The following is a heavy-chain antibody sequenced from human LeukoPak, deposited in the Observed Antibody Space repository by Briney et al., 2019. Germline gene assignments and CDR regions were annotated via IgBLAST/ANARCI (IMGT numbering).Heavy chain of an antibody. D-gene: IGHD3-22*01. CDR1: GYSISSGYY. J-gene: IGHJ3*02. CDR2: IYHSGST. CDR3: ARQDYYDSSVIDAFDI. Sequence: SETLYLTCAVSGYSISSGYYWGWIRQPPGKGLEWIGSIYHSGSTYYNPSLKSRVTISVDTSKNQFSLKLSSVTAADTAVYYCARQDYYDSSVIDAFDIWGQGTMVTVSS. V-gene: IGHV4-38-2*01.